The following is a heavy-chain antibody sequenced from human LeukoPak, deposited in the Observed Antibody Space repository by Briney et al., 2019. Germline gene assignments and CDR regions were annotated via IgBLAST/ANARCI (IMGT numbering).Heavy chain of an antibody. D-gene: IGHD2-2*01. CDR1: GGSFSGYY. J-gene: IGHJ5*02. V-gene: IGHV4-34*01. CDR3: ARVRQSLYCSSTSCYGFDP. CDR2: VNHSRST. Sequence: PSETLSLTCAVYGGSFSGYYWSWIRQPPGKGLEWIGEVNHSRSTNYNPSLKSRVTISVDTSKNQFSLKLSSVTAADTAVYYCARVRQSLYCSSTSCYGFDPWGQGTLVTVSS.